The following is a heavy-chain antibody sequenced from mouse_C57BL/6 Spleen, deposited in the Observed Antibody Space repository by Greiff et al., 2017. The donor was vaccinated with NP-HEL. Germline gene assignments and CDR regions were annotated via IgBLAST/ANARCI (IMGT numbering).Heavy chain of an antibody. Sequence: EVKLQESGPGLVKPSQSLSLTCSVTGYSITSGYYWNWIRQFPGNKLEWMGYISYDGSNNYNPSLKNRISITRDTSKNQFFLKLNSVTTEDTATYYCASCWDHFAYGGQGTLVTVSA. V-gene: IGHV3-6*01. D-gene: IGHD4-1*01. CDR1: GYSITSGYY. CDR3: ASCWDHFAY. J-gene: IGHJ3*01. CDR2: ISYDGSN.